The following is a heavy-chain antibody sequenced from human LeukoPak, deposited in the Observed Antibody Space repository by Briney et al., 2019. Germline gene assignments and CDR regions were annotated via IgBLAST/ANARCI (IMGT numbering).Heavy chain of an antibody. CDR1: GFTFISYA. CDR3: AKDRSLVVVIAILFDY. CDR2: ISGSGGST. Sequence: GGSLRVSCAASGFTFISYAMSWVRQAPGKGLEWVSAISGSGGSTYYADSVKGRFTISRDNSKHTLYLQMNSLRAEDTAVYYCAKDRSLVVVIAILFDYWGQGTLVTVSS. V-gene: IGHV3-23*01. D-gene: IGHD2-21*01. J-gene: IGHJ4*02.